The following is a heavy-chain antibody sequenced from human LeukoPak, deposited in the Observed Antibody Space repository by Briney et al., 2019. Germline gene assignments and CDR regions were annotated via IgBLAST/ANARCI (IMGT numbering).Heavy chain of an antibody. Sequence: PGGSLRLSCAASGFTFDDYGMSWVRQAPGKGLEWVSGINWNGGSTGYADSEKGRFTISRDNAKNSLYLQMNSLRAEDTALYHCARDHTPPTLFGHSSGYFWFDPWGQGTLVTVSS. CDR3: ARDHTPPTLFGHSSGYFWFDP. D-gene: IGHD3-22*01. J-gene: IGHJ5*02. V-gene: IGHV3-20*01. CDR2: INWNGGST. CDR1: GFTFDDYG.